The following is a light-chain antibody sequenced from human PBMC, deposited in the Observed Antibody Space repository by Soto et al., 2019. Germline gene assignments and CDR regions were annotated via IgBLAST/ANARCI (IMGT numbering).Light chain of an antibody. V-gene: IGKV3D-20*02. Sequence: EVVLTQSPGTLSLSPGERATLSCRASQSVGSSYLAWYQQKPGQAPRLLIYDASSRATGIPDRFSGSGSGTDFTLTINSLQSEDFAVYYCQQDNNWPPLTFGGGTKVEIK. CDR3: QQDNNWPPLT. J-gene: IGKJ4*01. CDR2: DAS. CDR1: QSVGSSY.